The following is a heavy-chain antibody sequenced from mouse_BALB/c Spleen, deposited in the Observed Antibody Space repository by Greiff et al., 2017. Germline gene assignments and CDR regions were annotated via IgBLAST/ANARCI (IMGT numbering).Heavy chain of an antibody. CDR1: GFSLTSYG. CDR2: IWAGGST. J-gene: IGHJ4*01. CDR3: ARAYGYDALYAMDY. Sequence: VKLVESGPGLVAPSQSLSITCTVSGFSLTSYGVHWVRQPPGKGLEWLGVIWAGGSTNYNSALMSRLSISKDNSKSQVFLKMNSLQTDDTAMYYCARAYGYDALYAMDYWGQGTSVTVSS. V-gene: IGHV2-9*02. D-gene: IGHD2-2*01.